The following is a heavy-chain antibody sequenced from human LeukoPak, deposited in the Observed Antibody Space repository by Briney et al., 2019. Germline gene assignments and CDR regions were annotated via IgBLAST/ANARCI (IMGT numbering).Heavy chain of an antibody. CDR1: GFTFSSYE. V-gene: IGHV3-48*03. CDR3: ARDRDYYGSGSYYNEGNYYGMDV. Sequence: PGGSLRLSCAASGFTFSSYEMNWVRQAPGKGLEWGSYISSSGSTIYYADSVKGRFTISRDNAKNSLYLQMNSLRAEDTAVYYCARDRDYYGSGSYYNEGNYYGMDVWGQGTTVTVSS. J-gene: IGHJ6*02. D-gene: IGHD3-10*01. CDR2: ISSSGSTI.